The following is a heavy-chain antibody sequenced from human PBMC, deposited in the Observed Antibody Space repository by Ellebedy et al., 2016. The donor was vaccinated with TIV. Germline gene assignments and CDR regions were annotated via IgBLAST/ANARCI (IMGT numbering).Heavy chain of an antibody. CDR1: GGTFSSYA. D-gene: IGHD3-10*01. CDR2: ISAYNGNT. Sequence: ASVKVSCKASGGTFSSYAISWVRQAPGQGLEWMGWISAYNGNTNYAQKLQGRVTMTTDTSTSTAYMELRSLRSDDTAVYYCARDLGYGSGSYSSDYWGQGTLVTVSS. CDR3: ARDLGYGSGSYSSDY. J-gene: IGHJ4*02. V-gene: IGHV1-18*01.